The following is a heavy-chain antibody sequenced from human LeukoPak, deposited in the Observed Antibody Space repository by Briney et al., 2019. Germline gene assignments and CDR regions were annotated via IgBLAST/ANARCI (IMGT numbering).Heavy chain of an antibody. J-gene: IGHJ4*02. D-gene: IGHD1-26*01. CDR3: AKLPSVGATAFLDY. CDR2: ISGSGDTT. CDR1: GFTFGNYA. V-gene: IGHV3-23*01. Sequence: GGSLRLSCAASGFTFGNYAMSWVRQAPGRGLEWVSVISGSGDTTYYRDSLKGRFTVSRDKSKNTLFLQMNSLRAEDTAVYFCAKLPSVGATAFLDYWGQGILVTVSS.